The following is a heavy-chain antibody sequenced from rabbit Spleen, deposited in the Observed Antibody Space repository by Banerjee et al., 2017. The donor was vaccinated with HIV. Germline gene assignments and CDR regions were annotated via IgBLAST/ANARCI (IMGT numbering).Heavy chain of an antibody. CDR3: ARDNGNSGGCEFDL. Sequence: QSLEESGGDLVKPGASLTLTCTASGFSLSSSYYMCWVRQAPGKGLEWIACIYGGSSGTTYYASWAKGRFTISKTSSTTVTLQMTSLTAADTATYFCARDNGNSGGCEFDLWGPGTLVTVS. D-gene: IGHD1-1*01. CDR2: IYGGSSGTT. V-gene: IGHV1S40*01. J-gene: IGHJ4*01. CDR1: GFSLSSSYY.